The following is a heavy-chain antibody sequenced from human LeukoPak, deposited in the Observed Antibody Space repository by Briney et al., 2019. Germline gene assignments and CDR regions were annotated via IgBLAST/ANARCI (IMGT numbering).Heavy chain of an antibody. CDR2: IYYSGST. D-gene: IGHD6-13*01. V-gene: IGHV4-59*08. Sequence: SETLSLTCTVSGGSISSYYWSWIRQPPGKGLEWIGYIYYSGSTYYNPSLKSRVTISVDTSKNQFSLKLSSVTAADTAVYYCARGVPIYSSSWYLGYYFDYWGQGTLVTVSS. J-gene: IGHJ4*02. CDR3: ARGVPIYSSSWYLGYYFDY. CDR1: GGSISSYY.